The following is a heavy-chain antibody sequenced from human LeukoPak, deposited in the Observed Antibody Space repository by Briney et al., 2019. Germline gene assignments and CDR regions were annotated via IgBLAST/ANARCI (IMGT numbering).Heavy chain of an antibody. CDR1: GFTFSSYA. CDR2: TSYDGSNK. D-gene: IGHD6-6*01. CDR3: ARGREYSSSSDY. J-gene: IGHJ4*02. Sequence: PGGSLRLSCAASGFTFSSYAMHWVRQAPGKGLEWVAVTSYDGSNKYYADSVKGRFTISRDNSKNTLYLQMNSLRAEDTAVYYCARGREYSSSSDYWGQGTLVTVSS. V-gene: IGHV3-30-3*01.